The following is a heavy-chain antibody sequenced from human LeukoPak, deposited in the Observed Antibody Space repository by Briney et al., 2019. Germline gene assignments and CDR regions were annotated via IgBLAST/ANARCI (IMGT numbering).Heavy chain of an antibody. D-gene: IGHD1-1*01. Sequence: PSQTLSLTCTGSGGSISSGSYYWSWIRQPAGKGLEWIGRIYTSGSTNYNPSLKSRVTISVDTSKNQFSLKLSSVTAADTAVYYCARVVERPYYFDYWGQGTLVTVSS. J-gene: IGHJ4*02. CDR3: ARVVERPYYFDY. CDR2: IYTSGST. V-gene: IGHV4-61*02. CDR1: GGSISSGSYY.